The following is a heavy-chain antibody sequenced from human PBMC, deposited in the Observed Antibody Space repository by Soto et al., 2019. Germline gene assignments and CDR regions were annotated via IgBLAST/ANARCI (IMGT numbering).Heavy chain of an antibody. D-gene: IGHD5-18*01. J-gene: IGHJ4*02. CDR3: ARDNGYSYGYNLDH. CDR2: IYYSGST. V-gene: IGHV4-59*01. CDR1: GGSISSYY. Sequence: QVQLQESGPGLVKPSETLSLTCTVSGGSISSYYWSWIRQPPGKGLEWIGYIYYSGSTNYNPSLKTRVTISVDTSKNQFSQKLTSVTAADTAVYYCARDNGYSYGYNLDHWGQGTLVTVSS.